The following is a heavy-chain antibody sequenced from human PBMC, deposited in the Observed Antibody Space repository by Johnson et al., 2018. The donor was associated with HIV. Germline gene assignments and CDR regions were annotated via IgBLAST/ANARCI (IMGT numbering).Heavy chain of an antibody. D-gene: IGHD6-19*01. CDR2: IYSGGST. CDR3: ANPQTGIAVAAHFAFDI. Sequence: VQLVESGGGLVQPGGSLRLSCVGSSNYKSWVRQAPGNGLEWVSVIYSGGSTYYADSVKGRFTISRDTSKNTLYLQMNSLRVEDTAVYYCANPQTGIAVAAHFAFDIWGQGTMVTVSS. V-gene: IGHV3-66*02. CDR1: SSNY. J-gene: IGHJ3*02.